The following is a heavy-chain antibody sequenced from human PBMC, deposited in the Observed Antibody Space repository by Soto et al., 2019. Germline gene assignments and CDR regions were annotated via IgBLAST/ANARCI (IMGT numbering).Heavy chain of an antibody. CDR1: GGTIKTYT. V-gene: IGHV1-69*12. J-gene: IGHJ5*02. D-gene: IGHD2-21*01. Sequence: VQFVQSGAELKKPGSSVRVSCRASGGTIKTYTLSWVRQAPGQELEWMGAFIPSFPAPNFAQQFKGRLTLTVAESTTPGFMEGSGRRPEDTALYFCATGEVVPSFPDGLDTWGQGTHVIVSS. CDR2: FIPSFPAP. CDR3: ATGEVVPSFPDGLDT.